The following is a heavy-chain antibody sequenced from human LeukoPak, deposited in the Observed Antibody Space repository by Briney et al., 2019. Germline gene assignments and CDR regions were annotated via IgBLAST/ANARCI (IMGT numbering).Heavy chain of an antibody. CDR1: GFTFSSYG. D-gene: IGHD6-13*01. CDR3: ANGYSSSWHFDY. Sequence: PGGSLRLSCAASGFTFSSYGMHWVRLAPGKGLEWVAVISYDGSNKYYADSVKGRFTISRDNSKNTLYLQMNSLRAEDTAVYYCANGYSSSWHFDYWGQGTLVTVSS. CDR2: ISYDGSNK. J-gene: IGHJ4*02. V-gene: IGHV3-30*18.